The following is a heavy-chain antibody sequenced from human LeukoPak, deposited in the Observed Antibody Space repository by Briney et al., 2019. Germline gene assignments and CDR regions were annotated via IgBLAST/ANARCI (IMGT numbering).Heavy chain of an antibody. V-gene: IGHV1-2*02. CDR3: ARTRRWLQSGLGY. CDR2: INPNSGGT. CDR1: GYTFTGYY. Sequence: ASVKVSCKASGYTFTGYYMHWVRQAPGQGLGRMGWINPNSGGTNYAQKFQGRVTMTRDTSISTAYMELSRLRSDDTAVYYCARTRRWLQSGLGYWGQGTLVTVSS. J-gene: IGHJ4*02. D-gene: IGHD5-24*01.